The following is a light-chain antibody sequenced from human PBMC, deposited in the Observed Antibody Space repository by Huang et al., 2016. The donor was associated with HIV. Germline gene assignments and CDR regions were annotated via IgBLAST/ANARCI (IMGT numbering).Light chain of an antibody. CDR3: QQYYSTPGLT. V-gene: IGKV4-1*01. J-gene: IGKJ4*01. Sequence: DIVMTQSPDSLAVSLGERATINCKSSQTILYSSNSKNYLAWYQQKPGQPPKLLIYWASTRESGVPDRCSGSGSGKDFTLTISSLQAEDVAVYYCQQYYSTPGLTFGGGTKVEIK. CDR1: QTILYSSNSKNY. CDR2: WAS.